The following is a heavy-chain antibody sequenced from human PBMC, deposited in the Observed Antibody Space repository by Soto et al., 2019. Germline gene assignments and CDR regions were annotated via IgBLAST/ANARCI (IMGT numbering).Heavy chain of an antibody. D-gene: IGHD5-18*01. CDR1: GYTFTSYA. J-gene: IGHJ4*02. CDR3: ARDPEYSYGDN. CDR2: INAGNGNT. Sequence: ASVKVSCKASGYTFTSYAMHWVRQAPGQRLEWMGWINAGNGNTKYSQKFQGRVTITRDTSASTAYMELSSLRSEDTAVYYGARDPEYSYGDNWGQGTLVTVSS. V-gene: IGHV1-3*01.